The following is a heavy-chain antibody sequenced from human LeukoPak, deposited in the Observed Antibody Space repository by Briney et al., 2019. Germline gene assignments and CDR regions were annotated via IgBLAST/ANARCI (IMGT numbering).Heavy chain of an antibody. Sequence: PGGSLRLSCAASGFTFDDYGMSWVRQAQGKGLEWVSGINWNGGSTGYADSVKGRFTISRDNAKNSLYLQMNSLRAEDTALYYCARVNYDFWSGYSDYWGQGTLVTVSS. V-gene: IGHV3-20*04. J-gene: IGHJ4*02. D-gene: IGHD3-3*01. CDR2: INWNGGST. CDR1: GFTFDDYG. CDR3: ARVNYDFWSGYSDY.